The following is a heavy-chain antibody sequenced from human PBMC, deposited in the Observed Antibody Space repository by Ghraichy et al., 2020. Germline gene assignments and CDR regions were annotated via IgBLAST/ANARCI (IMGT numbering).Heavy chain of an antibody. Sequence: EPLSLTCTVSGYSISSGYYWGWIRQPPGKGLEWIGSIYHSGSTYYNPSLKSRVTISVDTSKNQFSLKLSSVTAADTAVYYCARFIVGATGYFDYWGQGTLVTVSS. D-gene: IGHD1-26*01. CDR2: IYHSGST. V-gene: IGHV4-38-2*02. J-gene: IGHJ4*02. CDR1: GYSISSGYY. CDR3: ARFIVGATGYFDY.